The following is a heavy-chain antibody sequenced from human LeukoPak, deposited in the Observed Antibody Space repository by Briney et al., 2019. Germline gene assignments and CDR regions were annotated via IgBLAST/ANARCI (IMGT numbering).Heavy chain of an antibody. D-gene: IGHD3-22*01. CDR1: GGSISSGGYY. V-gene: IGHV4-30-2*01. J-gene: IGHJ2*01. Sequence: SQTLSLTCTVSGGSISSGGYYWSWIRQPPGKGLEWIGYIYHSGSTYYNPSLKSRVTLSGDTSKNQYSLNLSSVTAADTAVYYCARAPAETYYYDDNRGGHFDLWGRGTLVTVSS. CDR2: IYHSGST. CDR3: ARAPAETYYYDDNRGGHFDL.